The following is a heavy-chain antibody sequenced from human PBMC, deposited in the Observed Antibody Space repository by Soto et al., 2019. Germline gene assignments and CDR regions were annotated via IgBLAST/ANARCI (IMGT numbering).Heavy chain of an antibody. CDR3: VPYCSDGVCYIHFNS. CDR1: GFAFSGSA. V-gene: IGHV3-73*01. J-gene: IGHJ4*02. CDR2: IRGKANTYAT. D-gene: IGHD2-8*01. Sequence: GGSLRLSCAASGFAFSGSAIHWVRQVSGKGLEWVGRIRGKANTYATAYAEPVRGRFTISRDDSKKMAFLQMNSLKTEDTAVYYCVPYCSDGVCYIHFNSWGQGTLVTVS.